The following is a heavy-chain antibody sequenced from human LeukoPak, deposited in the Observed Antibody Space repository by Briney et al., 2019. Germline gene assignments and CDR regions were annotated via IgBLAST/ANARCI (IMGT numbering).Heavy chain of an antibody. CDR3: ARVRAYYDSSGYCDY. J-gene: IGHJ4*02. D-gene: IGHD3-22*01. CDR1: GYTFTSYG. V-gene: IGHV1-18*01. Sequence: ASVKVSCKASGYTFTSYGISWVRQAPGQGLEWMGWISAYNGNTNYAQKLQGRVTMTTDTSISTAYMELSRLRSDDTAVYYCARVRAYYDSSGYCDYWGQGTLVTVSS. CDR2: ISAYNGNT.